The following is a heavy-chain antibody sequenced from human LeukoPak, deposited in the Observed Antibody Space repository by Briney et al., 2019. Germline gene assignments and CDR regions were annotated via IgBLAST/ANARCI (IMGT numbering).Heavy chain of an antibody. CDR3: ARGDSYGLAPFDY. D-gene: IGHD5-18*01. CDR1: GFTFTNYW. CDR2: IKQDGSEE. V-gene: IGHV3-7*01. J-gene: IGHJ4*02. Sequence: PGGSLRLSCVASGFTFTNYWMSWVRQVPGKGLEWGANIKQDGSEELYADSVRGRYTISRNNAKNSLYLQMNSLRAEDTAVYHCARGDSYGLAPFDYWGQGTLVSVSS.